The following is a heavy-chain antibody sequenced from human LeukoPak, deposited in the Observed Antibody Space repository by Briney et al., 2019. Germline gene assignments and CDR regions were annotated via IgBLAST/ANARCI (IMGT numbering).Heavy chain of an antibody. CDR2: IYYSGST. Sequence: SETLSLTCTVSGGSINSYYWSWIRQPPGKGLEWIGYIYYSGSTNYNPSLKSRVTISVDTSKNQFSLKLSSVTAADTAVYYCARGHRSPLRYFDWWGQGTLVTVSS. CDR3: ARGHRSPLRYFDW. CDR1: GGSINSYY. J-gene: IGHJ4*02. D-gene: IGHD3-9*01. V-gene: IGHV4-59*01.